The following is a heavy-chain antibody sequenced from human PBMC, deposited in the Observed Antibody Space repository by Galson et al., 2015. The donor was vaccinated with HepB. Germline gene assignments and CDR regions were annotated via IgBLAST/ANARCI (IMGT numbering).Heavy chain of an antibody. V-gene: IGHV3-30*18. CDR2: ISYGGSNK. D-gene: IGHD3-22*01. J-gene: IGHJ4*02. Sequence: SLRLSCAASGFTFSSYGMHWVRQAPGKGLEWVAVISYGGSNKYYADSVKGRFTISRDNSKNTLYLQMYSLRAEDTAVYYCAKEEGETYYYDSSGYYWFDYWGQGTLVTVSS. CDR3: AKEEGETYYYDSSGYYWFDY. CDR1: GFTFSSYG.